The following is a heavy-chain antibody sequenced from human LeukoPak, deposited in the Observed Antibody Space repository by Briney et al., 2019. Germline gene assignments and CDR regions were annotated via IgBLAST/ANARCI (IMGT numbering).Heavy chain of an antibody. V-gene: IGHV1-69*08. CDR1: GGTFRSHI. Sequence: SVKVSCKTSGGTFRSHIFSWVRQAPGQGLEWMGRITPVIDSAKYAQKFRDRLTITADTSTSTAYMELSSLTPDDTALYYCTRVNLRGSQYNWFDPWGEGTLVIVSS. J-gene: IGHJ5*02. CDR2: ITPVIDSA. CDR3: TRVNLRGSQYNWFDP. D-gene: IGHD1-26*01.